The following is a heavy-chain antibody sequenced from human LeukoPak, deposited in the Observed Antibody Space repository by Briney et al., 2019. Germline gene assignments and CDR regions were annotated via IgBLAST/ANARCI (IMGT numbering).Heavy chain of an antibody. CDR2: INPNSGGT. Sequence: GASVKVSCKASGYTFTGYYMHWVRQAPGQGLEWMGWINPNSGGTNYAQKFQGRVTMTRDTSISTAYMELSRLRSDDTAVYYCARDSHDWNYNAFDPWGQGTLVTVSS. CDR1: GYTFTGYY. D-gene: IGHD1-7*01. J-gene: IGHJ5*02. CDR3: ARDSHDWNYNAFDP. V-gene: IGHV1-2*02.